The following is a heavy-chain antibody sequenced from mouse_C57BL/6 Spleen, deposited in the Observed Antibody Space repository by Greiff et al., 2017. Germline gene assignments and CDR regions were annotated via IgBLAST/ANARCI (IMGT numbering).Heavy chain of an antibody. CDR1: GFTFSSYA. CDR2: ISDGGSYT. Sequence: EVMLVESGGGLVKPGGSLKLSCAASGFTFSSYAMSWVRQTPEKRLEWVATISDGGSYTYYPDNVKGRFTISRENAKNNLYLQMSHLKSEDTAMYYCARDYYGSFFFDYWGQGTTLTVSS. D-gene: IGHD1-1*01. CDR3: ARDYYGSFFFDY. J-gene: IGHJ2*01. V-gene: IGHV5-4*01.